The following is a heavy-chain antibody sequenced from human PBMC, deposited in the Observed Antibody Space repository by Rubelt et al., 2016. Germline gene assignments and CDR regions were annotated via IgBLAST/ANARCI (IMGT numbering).Heavy chain of an antibody. CDR2: ISYDGSNK. J-gene: IGHJ4*02. CDR1: GFTFSSYA. V-gene: IGHV3-30*04. CDR3: ARGHSYGWGGLGY. D-gene: IGHD5-18*01. Sequence: GEGVVQPGRSLRLSCAASGFTFSSYAMHWVRQAPGKGLEWVAVISYDGSNKYYADSVKGRFTISRDNSKNTLYLQMNSLRAEDTAVYYCARGHSYGWGGLGYWGQGTLVTVSS.